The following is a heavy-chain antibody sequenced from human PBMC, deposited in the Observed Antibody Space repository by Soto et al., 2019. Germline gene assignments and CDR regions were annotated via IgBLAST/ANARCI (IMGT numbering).Heavy chain of an antibody. CDR3: AKDLGGRLGELSFPYGMDV. D-gene: IGHD3-16*02. Sequence: GGSLRLSCAASGFTFDDYTMHWVRQAPGKGLEWVSLISWDGGSTYYADSVKGRFTISRDNSKNSLYLQMNSLRTEDTALYYCAKDLGGRLGELSFPYGMDVWGQGTTVTVSS. CDR2: ISWDGGST. V-gene: IGHV3-43*01. J-gene: IGHJ6*02. CDR1: GFTFDDYT.